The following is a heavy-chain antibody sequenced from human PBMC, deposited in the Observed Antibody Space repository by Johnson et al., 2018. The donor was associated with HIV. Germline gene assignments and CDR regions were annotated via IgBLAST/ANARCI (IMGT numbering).Heavy chain of an antibody. CDR2: IKEDGRVK. Sequence: VQLVESGGGLVQPGGSLRLSCAGSGFTFSTSWMNWVRQAPGKGLEWVANIKEDGRVKQFVDSVKGRFTISRDNAKNSVYLQMNSLRGEDTAVYYCAGELGGSGFDVWGQGTMVTV. V-gene: IGHV3-7*05. CDR1: GFTFSTSW. D-gene: IGHD1-26*01. J-gene: IGHJ3*01. CDR3: AGELGGSGFDV.